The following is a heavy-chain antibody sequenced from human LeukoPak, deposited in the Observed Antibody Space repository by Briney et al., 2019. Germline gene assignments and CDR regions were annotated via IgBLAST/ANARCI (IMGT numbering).Heavy chain of an antibody. V-gene: IGHV3-64*01. Sequence: GGSLRLSCAASGFTLSSYAMRWVRQAPGKGLEYVSAISSNGGSTYYANSVKGRFTFSRDNSKNTLYLQMGSLRAEDMAVYYCAREGGDYWGQGTLVTVSS. D-gene: IGHD2-15*01. CDR3: AREGGDY. CDR2: ISSNGGST. CDR1: GFTLSSYA. J-gene: IGHJ4*02.